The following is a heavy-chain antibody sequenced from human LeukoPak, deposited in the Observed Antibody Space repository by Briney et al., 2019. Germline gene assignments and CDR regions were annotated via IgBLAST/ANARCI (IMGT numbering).Heavy chain of an antibody. CDR2: ISGSAHKI. V-gene: IGHV3-23*01. J-gene: IGHJ4*02. CDR3: AKGGNAFDS. D-gene: IGHD4-23*01. Sequence: TGGSLRLSCVASGITFSNYAVSWVRQAPEKGLDWVSVISGSAHKIRYADSVKGRFTISRDNSENIVYLQMNSLRAEDTAVYYCAKGGNAFDSWGQGTLVTVSS. CDR1: GITFSNYA.